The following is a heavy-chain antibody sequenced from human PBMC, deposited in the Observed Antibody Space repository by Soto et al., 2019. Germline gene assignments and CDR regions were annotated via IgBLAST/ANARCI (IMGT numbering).Heavy chain of an antibody. D-gene: IGHD6-19*01. Sequence: PSETLSLTCPVSNISITTDLDYWGWVRQPPGKGLEWIGYIYYSGSTNYNPSLKSRVNMSVDTSKNQFSLKLSSVTAADTAVYYCARGRRSSGWYRVFDYWGQGTLVTVSS. CDR3: ARGRRSSGWYRVFDY. CDR2: IYYSGST. CDR1: NISITTDLDY. J-gene: IGHJ4*02. V-gene: IGHV4-30-4*02.